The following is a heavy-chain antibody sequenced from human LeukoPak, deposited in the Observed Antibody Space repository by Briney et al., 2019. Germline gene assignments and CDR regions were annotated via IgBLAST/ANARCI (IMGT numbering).Heavy chain of an antibody. V-gene: IGHV3-7*03. Sequence: PGGSLRLSCAASGLTFTSYWMSWVRQAPRKGLEWVANIKQDGSEKYYVDSVKGRFTISRDNAKNSLYLQMNSLRAEDTAVYYCARAGGGYARKYYFDYWGQGTLVTVSS. D-gene: IGHD5-12*01. CDR3: ARAGGGYARKYYFDY. J-gene: IGHJ4*02. CDR1: GLTFTSYW. CDR2: IKQDGSEK.